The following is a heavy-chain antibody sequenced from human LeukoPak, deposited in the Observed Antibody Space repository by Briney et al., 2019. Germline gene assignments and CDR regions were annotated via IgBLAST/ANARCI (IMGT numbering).Heavy chain of an antibody. J-gene: IGHJ4*02. D-gene: IGHD3-10*01. V-gene: IGHV3-48*01. Sequence: GGSLRLSCAASGFTFSSYSMNWVRQAPGKGLEWVSYISSSSSTIYYADSVKGRFTISRDNAKNSLYLQMNSLRAEDTAVYYCARSTMVRGTAWGQGTLVTVSS. CDR3: ARSTMVRGTA. CDR1: GFTFSSYS. CDR2: ISSSSSTI.